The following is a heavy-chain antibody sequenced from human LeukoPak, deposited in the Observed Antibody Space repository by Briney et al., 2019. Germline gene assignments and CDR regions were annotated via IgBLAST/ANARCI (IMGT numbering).Heavy chain of an antibody. J-gene: IGHJ6*03. V-gene: IGHV4-59*12. CDR2: IYYSGST. CDR1: GGSISSYY. CDR3: ARDPTPYYGDYYYYYYMDV. D-gene: IGHD4-17*01. Sequence: PSETLSLTCTVSGGSISSYYWSWIRQPPGKGLEWIGYIYYSGSTNYNPSLKSRVTISVDTSKNQFSLKLTPVTAADTAVYYCARDPTPYYGDYYYYYYMDVWGKGTTVTVSS.